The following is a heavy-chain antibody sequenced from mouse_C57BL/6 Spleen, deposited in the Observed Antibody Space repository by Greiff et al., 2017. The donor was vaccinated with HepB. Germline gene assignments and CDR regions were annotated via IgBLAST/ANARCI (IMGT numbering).Heavy chain of an antibody. CDR2: IHPNSGST. D-gene: IGHD1-1*01. CDR3: ARIPFTPVVATDFDY. J-gene: IGHJ2*01. V-gene: IGHV1-64*01. CDR1: GYTFTSYW. Sequence: QVQLQQPGAELVKPGASVKLSCKASGYTFTSYWMHWVKQRPGQGLEWIGMIHPNSGSTNYNEKFKSKATLTVDKSSSTAYMQLSSLTFEDSAVYYCARIPFTPVVATDFDYWGQGTTLTVSS.